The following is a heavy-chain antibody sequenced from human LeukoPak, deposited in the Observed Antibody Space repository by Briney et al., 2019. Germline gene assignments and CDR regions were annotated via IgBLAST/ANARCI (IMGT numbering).Heavy chain of an antibody. CDR3: ARTYPSYGDPNWFDP. J-gene: IGHJ5*02. V-gene: IGHV4-34*01. Sequence: SETLSLTCAVYGGSFSGYYWSWIRQPPGKGLEWIGEINHSGSTNYNPSLKSRVTISVDTSKNQFSLKLSSVTAADTAVYYCARTYPSYGDPNWFDPWGQGTLVTVSS. D-gene: IGHD4-17*01. CDR1: GGSFSGYY. CDR2: INHSGST.